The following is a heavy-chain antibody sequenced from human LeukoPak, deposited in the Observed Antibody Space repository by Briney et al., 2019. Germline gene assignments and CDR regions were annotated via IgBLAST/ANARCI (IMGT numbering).Heavy chain of an antibody. CDR2: ISAYNGNT. V-gene: IGHV1-18*01. CDR1: GYTFTSYG. Sequence: GASVKVSCKASGYTFTSYGISWVRQAPGQGLEWMGWISAYNGNTNYAQKLQGRVTMTTDTSTSTAYMELRSLRSDDTAVYYCAKGIYCSRTSCYRGNWFDPWGQGTLVTVSS. CDR3: AKGIYCSRTSCYRGNWFDP. D-gene: IGHD2-2*01. J-gene: IGHJ5*02.